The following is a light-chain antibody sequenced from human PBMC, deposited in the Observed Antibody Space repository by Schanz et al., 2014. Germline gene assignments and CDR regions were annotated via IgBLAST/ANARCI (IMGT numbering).Light chain of an antibody. Sequence: QSALTQPASVSGSPGQSITISCTGTSSDVGGYNFVSWFQQHPGKAPKLLIFDVSNRPSGVSNRFSGSKSGSTASLTISGLQADDEADYYCNSYTSSTTLVFGGGTKLTVL. V-gene: IGLV2-14*01. CDR2: DVS. CDR3: NSYTSSTTLV. J-gene: IGLJ2*01. CDR1: SSDVGGYNF.